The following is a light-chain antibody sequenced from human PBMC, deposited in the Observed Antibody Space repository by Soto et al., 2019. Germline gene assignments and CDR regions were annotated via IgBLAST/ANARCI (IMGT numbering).Light chain of an antibody. CDR1: QSVSSSF. J-gene: IGKJ1*01. V-gene: IGKV3-20*01. CDR2: GAS. Sequence: EIVLTQSPGTLSLSPGERATLSCRASQSVSSSFFAWYQQKPGQAPRLLLYGASSRATGFPDRFSGSGSGTDFTLNISRLEPEDSAVYYCQQYGNSPVTFGQGTKVEIK. CDR3: QQYGNSPVT.